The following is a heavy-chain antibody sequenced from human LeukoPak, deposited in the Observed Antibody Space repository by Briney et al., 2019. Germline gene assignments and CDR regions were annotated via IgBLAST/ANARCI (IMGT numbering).Heavy chain of an antibody. CDR2: ISGSGGST. CDR1: GFTFSSYA. D-gene: IGHD4-23*01. J-gene: IGHJ4*02. CDR3: ASDGGRSGY. V-gene: IGHV3-23*01. Sequence: PGGSLRLSCAASGFTFSSYAMSWVRQAPGKGLEWVSAISGSGGSTYYADSMKGRFTISRDNAKNSLYLQMNSLRAEDTAVYYCASDGGRSGYWGQGTLVTVSS.